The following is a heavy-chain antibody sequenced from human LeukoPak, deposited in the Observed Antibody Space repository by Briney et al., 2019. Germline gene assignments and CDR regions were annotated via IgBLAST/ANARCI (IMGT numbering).Heavy chain of an antibody. CDR1: GFSFTNYG. CDR2: IRYDGSNK. D-gene: IGHD3-10*01. Sequence: PGGSLRLSCAASGFSFTNYGMHWVRQAPGKGLEWVAFIRYDGSNKYYADSVKGRFTISRDNSKNTLYLQMNSPRTEDTAVYYCAKGGGPGTEFDYWGQGTLVTVSS. CDR3: AKGGGPGTEFDY. V-gene: IGHV3-30*02. J-gene: IGHJ4*02.